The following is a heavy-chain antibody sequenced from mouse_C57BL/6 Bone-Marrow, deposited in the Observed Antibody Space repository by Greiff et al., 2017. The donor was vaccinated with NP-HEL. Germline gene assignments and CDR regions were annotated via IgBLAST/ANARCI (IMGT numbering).Heavy chain of an antibody. CDR2: IYWDEDK. Sequence: QVTLKVSGPGILQPSQTLSLTCSFSVFSLSTFGMGVSWIRQPSGKGLEWLAHIYWDEDKHYKPSLKSRLTISKDTSNNQVFLKITTVDTADTATYYSARTWFAYWGQGTLVTVSA. CDR3: ARTWFAY. V-gene: IGHV8-9*01. CDR1: VFSLSTFGMG. J-gene: IGHJ3*01.